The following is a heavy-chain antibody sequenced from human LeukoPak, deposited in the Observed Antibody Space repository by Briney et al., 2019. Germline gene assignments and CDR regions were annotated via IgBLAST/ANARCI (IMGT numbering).Heavy chain of an antibody. D-gene: IGHD1-26*01. CDR2: IRYDGSNT. Sequence: GSLRLSCAASGFTFNNYGMHWVRQAPGKGLEWLAFIRYDGSNTYYADSVKGRFTVSGDDSKNTLYLQMNSLRAEDTAVYYCAKEAVRGYFVGVGPTYYFDYWGQGTLVTVSS. V-gene: IGHV3-30*02. J-gene: IGHJ4*02. CDR3: AKEAVRGYFVGVGPTYYFDY. CDR1: GFTFNNYG.